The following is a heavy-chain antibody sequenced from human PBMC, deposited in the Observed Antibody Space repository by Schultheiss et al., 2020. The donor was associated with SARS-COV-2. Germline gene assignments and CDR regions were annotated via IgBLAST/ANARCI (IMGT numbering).Heavy chain of an antibody. CDR3: AREHKVLRFLEWLDY. D-gene: IGHD3-3*01. Sequence: GGSLRLSCAASGFTFSNAWMSWVRQAPGKGLEWVGRIKSKTDGGTTDYAAPVKGRFTISRDDSKNTLYLQMNSLRAEDTAVYYCAREHKVLRFLEWLDYWGQGTLVTVSS. V-gene: IGHV3-15*01. CDR1: GFTFSNAW. J-gene: IGHJ4*02. CDR2: IKSKTDGGTT.